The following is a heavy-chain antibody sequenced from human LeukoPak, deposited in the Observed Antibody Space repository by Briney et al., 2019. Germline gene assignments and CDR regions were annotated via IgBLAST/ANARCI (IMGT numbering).Heavy chain of an antibody. J-gene: IGHJ4*02. CDR1: GYRFPSYW. V-gene: IGHV5-51*01. CDR2: IYPGDSDT. D-gene: IGHD5-24*01. Sequence: GESLQISCKGSGYRFPSYWICWVRQMPGKGLEWMGIIYPGDSDTRYSPSFQGQVTISADKSISTAYLQWSSLKASDTAIYYCARLSRDGYNPTYSDYWGQGTLVTVSS. CDR3: ARLSRDGYNPTYSDY.